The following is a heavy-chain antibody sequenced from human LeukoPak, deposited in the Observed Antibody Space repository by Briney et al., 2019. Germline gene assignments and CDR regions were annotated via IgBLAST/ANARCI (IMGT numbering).Heavy chain of an antibody. CDR2: IYYSGST. V-gene: IGHV4-31*03. D-gene: IGHD5-12*01. Sequence: SQTLSLTCTVSGGSISSGGYYWSWIRQHPRKGLEWIGYIYYSGSTYYNPSLKSRVTISVDTYKNQFSLKLSSVTAADTAVYYCARTRGYSGYEDFDYWGQGTLVTVSS. J-gene: IGHJ4*02. CDR1: GGSISSGGYY. CDR3: ARTRGYSGYEDFDY.